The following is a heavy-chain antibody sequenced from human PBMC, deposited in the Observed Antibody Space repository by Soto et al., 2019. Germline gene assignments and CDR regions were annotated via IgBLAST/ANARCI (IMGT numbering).Heavy chain of an antibody. Sequence: SVKVSCKASGGTFSSYAISWVRQAPGQGLEWMGGIIPIFGTANYAQKFQGRVTITADESTSTAYMELSSLRSEDTAVYYCVRGGDIVLTLDYWGQGTLVTVSS. CDR1: GGTFSSYA. J-gene: IGHJ4*02. CDR3: VRGGDIVLTLDY. CDR2: IIPIFGTA. V-gene: IGHV1-69*13. D-gene: IGHD2-8*01.